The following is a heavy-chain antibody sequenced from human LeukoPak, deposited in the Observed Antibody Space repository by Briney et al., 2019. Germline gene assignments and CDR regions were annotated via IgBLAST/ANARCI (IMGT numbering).Heavy chain of an antibody. CDR1: GFTFSTYA. J-gene: IGHJ5*02. D-gene: IGHD4-23*01. CDR3: AKGYYGGSATHFDP. V-gene: IGHV3-23*01. CDR2: MSGSGGSGT. Sequence: GGSLRLSCAASGFTFSTYAMSWVRQAPGKGLERVSVMSGSGGSGTYYAGSVKGRFTISRDNSKNTLYLQMNSLRAEDTALYYCAKGYYGGSATHFDPWGQGTLVTVSS.